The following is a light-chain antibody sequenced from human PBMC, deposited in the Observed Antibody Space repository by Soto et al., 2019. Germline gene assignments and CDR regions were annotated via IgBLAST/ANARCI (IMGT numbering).Light chain of an antibody. CDR3: QQHHSWPLT. V-gene: IGKV3-11*01. Sequence: EIVLTQSPGTLSLSPGERVTLSCRASQSLSSFLAWYQQKPGQAPMLLIYDASNRATGIPARFTGSGSGTDFTLTISNLEPEDSAIYYCQQHHSWPLTFGGGTKVDIK. J-gene: IGKJ4*01. CDR1: QSLSSF. CDR2: DAS.